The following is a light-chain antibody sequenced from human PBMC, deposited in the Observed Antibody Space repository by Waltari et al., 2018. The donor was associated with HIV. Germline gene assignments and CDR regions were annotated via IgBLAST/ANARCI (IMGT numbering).Light chain of an antibody. Sequence: TQPPSVSGAPGQRVTISCTGTSSNIGAGHDVHWYQQLPGTAPKLLIFGNDNRPSGVPDRFSGSKSGSSASLASTGLQPEDEGDYYCQSFDNTLRGVFGGGTKLTVL. CDR1: SSNIGAGHD. CDR3: QSFDNTLRGV. CDR2: GND. J-gene: IGLJ3*02. V-gene: IGLV1-40*01.